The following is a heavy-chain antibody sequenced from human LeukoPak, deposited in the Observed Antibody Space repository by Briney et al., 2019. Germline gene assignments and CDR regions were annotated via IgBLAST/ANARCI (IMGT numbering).Heavy chain of an antibody. Sequence: PSETPSLTCAVSGGSISTSNWWSWVRQPPGKGLEWIGEIYHSGSTNYNPSLKSRVAISVDKSENQFSLKLSSVTAADTAVYYCAREYGDYGGGPNWFDPWGQGTLVTVSS. J-gene: IGHJ5*02. V-gene: IGHV4-4*02. CDR2: IYHSGST. CDR1: GGSISTSNW. CDR3: AREYGDYGGGPNWFDP. D-gene: IGHD4-17*01.